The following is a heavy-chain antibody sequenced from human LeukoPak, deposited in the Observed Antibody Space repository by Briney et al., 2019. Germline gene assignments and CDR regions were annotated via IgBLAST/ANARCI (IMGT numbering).Heavy chain of an antibody. V-gene: IGHV3-7*01. J-gene: IGHJ4*02. CDR3: VELAKFFYGSETFYFFEH. D-gene: IGHD3-10*01. Sequence: GGSLRLSCAASGFTFSDYYMSWIRQAPGEGLEWVANINQDGTEKYYVDSVKGRFIISRDYGKNSLYLQMNSLRVEDTAVYYCVELAKFFYGSETFYFFEHWGQGTPVTASS. CDR1: GFTFSDYY. CDR2: INQDGTEK.